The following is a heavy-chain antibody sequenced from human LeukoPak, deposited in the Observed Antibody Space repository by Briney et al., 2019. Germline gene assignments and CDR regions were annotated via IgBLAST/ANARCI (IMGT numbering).Heavy chain of an antibody. D-gene: IGHD3-10*01. CDR3: AKDFPDGSRNWGFNY. CDR2: IDTSREKT. CDR1: GFTFSSHG. V-gene: IGHV3-48*04. Sequence: PGGSLRLSCAASGFTFSSHGMNWVRQAPGKGLEWVAYIDTSREKTYYTDSAKGRFTISRDNAKKSLFLQMYSLRAEDSAVYYCAKDFPDGSRNWGFNYWGQGTLVTVSS. J-gene: IGHJ4*02.